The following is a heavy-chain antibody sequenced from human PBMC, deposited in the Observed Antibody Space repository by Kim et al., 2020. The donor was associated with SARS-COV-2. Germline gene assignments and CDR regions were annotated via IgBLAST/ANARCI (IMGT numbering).Heavy chain of an antibody. D-gene: IGHD3-16*01. CDR3: AAGGGMFNFYYG. J-gene: IGHJ6*01. CDR1: GLTFSRFS. Sequence: GGSLRLSCATSGLTFSRFSMTWVRQSPGKGLEWVSSLNGISGSSHYADAVRGRFTISTDTSKNTLFLQMSSLRAEDTALYYCAAGGGMFNFYYG. CDR2: LNGISGSS. V-gene: IGHV3-23*01.